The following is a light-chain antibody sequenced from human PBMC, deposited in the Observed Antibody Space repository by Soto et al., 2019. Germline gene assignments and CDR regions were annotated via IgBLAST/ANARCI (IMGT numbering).Light chain of an antibody. CDR2: EVS. Sequence: QSALTQPASVSGSPGQSITISCTGTSSDVGGYNYVSWYQHHPGKAPELMMYEVSNRPSGVSNRFSGSRSSNTASLTISGLQSEDEAEYYCNSYTSSSTFVFGTGTKLTVL. CDR3: NSYTSSSTFV. J-gene: IGLJ1*01. V-gene: IGLV2-14*01. CDR1: SSDVGGYNY.